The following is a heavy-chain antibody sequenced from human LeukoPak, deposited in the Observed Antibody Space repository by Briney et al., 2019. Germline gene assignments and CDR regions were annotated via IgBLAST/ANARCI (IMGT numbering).Heavy chain of an antibody. Sequence: PGGSLRLSCAASGFTFSSYSMNWVRQAPGKGLEWVSYISSSSSTIYYADSVKGRFTISRDNAKNSLYLQMNSLRAEDTAVYYCARDSHPDVEAAAGIDAFDIWGQGTMVTVSS. CDR2: ISSSSSTI. CDR3: ARDSHPDVEAAAGIDAFDI. J-gene: IGHJ3*02. CDR1: GFTFSSYS. D-gene: IGHD6-13*01. V-gene: IGHV3-48*01.